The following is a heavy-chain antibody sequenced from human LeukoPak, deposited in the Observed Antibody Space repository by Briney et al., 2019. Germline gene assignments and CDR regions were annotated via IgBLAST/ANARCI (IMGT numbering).Heavy chain of an antibody. CDR2: IQYDGSHK. CDR1: GFTFSSYG. J-gene: IGHJ4*02. V-gene: IGHV3-30*02. CDR3: ATILPTRGSGSPPKD. Sequence: GGSLRLSCAASGFTFSSYGMHWVRQAPDKGLEWVSFIQYDGSHKFYADSVKGRFTLSRDNSKHTLYLQMNSLRDEDTAIYYCATILPTRGSGSPPKDWGQGTLVTVSS. D-gene: IGHD3-10*01.